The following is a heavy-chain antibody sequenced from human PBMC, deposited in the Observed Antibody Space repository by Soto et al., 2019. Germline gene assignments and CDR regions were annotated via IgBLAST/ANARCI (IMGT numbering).Heavy chain of an antibody. CDR1: GYSFRTHG. CDR3: ARDLGYCNSSGCFRNWFDP. V-gene: IGHV1-18*01. Sequence: QVQLVQSGAEVKTPGASVKVSCRASGYSFRTHGISWVRQAPGQGLEWMGWISTYDDKTNFPQKFQGRNTMTTVTSAMTAYMELRSLRSDETAVYFCARDLGYCNSSGCFRNWFDPWGQGTLVTVSS. D-gene: IGHD2-15*01. J-gene: IGHJ5*02. CDR2: ISTYDDKT.